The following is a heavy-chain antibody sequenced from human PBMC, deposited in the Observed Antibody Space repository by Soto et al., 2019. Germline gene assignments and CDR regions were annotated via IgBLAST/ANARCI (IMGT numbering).Heavy chain of an antibody. Sequence: VQLVQSGAEVKKPGSSVKVSCMSSGGAFSNYAISWVRQAPGQGLEWMGGIIPVFGIANYEQKFQGRVAITADESTSTAYMELSSLKSDDSAVYYCSLSGRHRAMEWCDYWGQGTLVTVSS. CDR1: GGAFSNYA. V-gene: IGHV1-69*01. CDR3: SLSGRHRAMEWCDY. D-gene: IGHD3-3*01. J-gene: IGHJ4*02. CDR2: IIPVFGIA.